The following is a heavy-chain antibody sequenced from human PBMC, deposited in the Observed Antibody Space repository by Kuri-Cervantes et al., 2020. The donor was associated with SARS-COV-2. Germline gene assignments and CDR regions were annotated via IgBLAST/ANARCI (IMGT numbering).Heavy chain of an antibody. CDR3: ATGPVVVRENWFDP. V-gene: IGHV1-24*01. CDR1: GYTLTELS. Sequence: ASVKVSCKVSGYTLTELSMHWVRQAPGKGLEWMGGFDPEDGVTIYAQKFQGRVTMTEDTSTDTAYMELSSLRSEDTAVYYCATGPVVVRENWFDPWGQGTLVTVSS. D-gene: IGHD2-21*01. CDR2: FDPEDGVT. J-gene: IGHJ5*02.